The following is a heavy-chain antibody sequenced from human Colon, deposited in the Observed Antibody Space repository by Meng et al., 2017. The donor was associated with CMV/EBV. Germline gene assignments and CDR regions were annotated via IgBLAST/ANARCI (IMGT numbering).Heavy chain of an antibody. Sequence: GGSLRLSCAASGFIVSGSYMNWVRQAPGKGLEWVSVMYTDGNTYYADSVKGRFTISKDNSKNTLYLQMNSLRAEDTAVYYCSIPVWAEATSGVDPWGRGTLVTVSS. D-gene: IGHD1-26*01. V-gene: IGHV3-66*02. CDR2: MYTDGNT. CDR1: GFIVSGSY. J-gene: IGHJ5*02. CDR3: SIPVWAEATSGVDP.